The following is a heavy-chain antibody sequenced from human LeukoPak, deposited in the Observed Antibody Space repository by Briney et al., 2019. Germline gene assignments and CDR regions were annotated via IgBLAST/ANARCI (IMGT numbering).Heavy chain of an antibody. Sequence: SETLSLTCAVYGGSFSGYYWSWICQPPGKGLEWIGEINHSGSTNYNPSLKSRVTISVDTSKNQFSLKLSSVTAADTAVYYCARHSSWPTPYYYYYYMDVWGKGTTVTVSS. V-gene: IGHV4-34*01. CDR2: INHSGST. CDR3: ARHSSWPTPYYYYYYMDV. D-gene: IGHD6-13*01. J-gene: IGHJ6*03. CDR1: GGSFSGYY.